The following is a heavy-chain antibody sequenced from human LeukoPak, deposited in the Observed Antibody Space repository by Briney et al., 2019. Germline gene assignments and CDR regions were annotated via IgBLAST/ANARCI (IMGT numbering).Heavy chain of an antibody. CDR3: AREGGGVAAAGPYYYYMDV. CDR2: INPNSGGT. J-gene: IGHJ6*03. Sequence: ASVKVSCKASGYTFTNYYMHWVRQAPGQGLEWMGWINPNSGGTNYAQKFQGRVTMTRDTSISTAYMELSRLRSDDTAVYYCAREGGGVAAAGPYYYYMDVWGKGTTVTISS. CDR1: GYTFTNYY. V-gene: IGHV1-2*02. D-gene: IGHD6-13*01.